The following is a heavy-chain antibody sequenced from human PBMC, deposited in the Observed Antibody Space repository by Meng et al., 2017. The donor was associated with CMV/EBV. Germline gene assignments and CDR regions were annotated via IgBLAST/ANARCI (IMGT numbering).Heavy chain of an antibody. D-gene: IGHD3-22*01. V-gene: IGHV3-7*01. Sequence: GESLKISCAASGFTFSSYWMSWVRQAPGKGLEWVANIKQDGSEKYYVDSVKGRFTISRDNAKNSLYLQMNSLRAEDTAAYYCASDQPSAYDSSGYYHYWGQGTLVTVSS. CDR3: ASDQPSAYDSSGYYHY. CDR2: IKQDGSEK. J-gene: IGHJ4*02. CDR1: GFTFSSYW.